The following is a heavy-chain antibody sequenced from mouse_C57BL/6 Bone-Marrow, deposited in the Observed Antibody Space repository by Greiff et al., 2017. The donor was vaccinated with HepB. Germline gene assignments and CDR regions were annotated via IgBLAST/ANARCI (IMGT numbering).Heavy chain of an antibody. J-gene: IGHJ2*01. CDR1: GFTFSSYT. V-gene: IGHV5-9*01. D-gene: IGHD1-1*01. CDR3: ARHDHYASTIDY. CDR2: ISGGGGNT. Sequence: EVKLLESGGGLVKPGGSLKLSCAASGFTFSSYTMSWVRQTPEKRLEWVATISGGGGNTYYPDSVKGRFTISRDNAKNTLYLQMSSLRSEDTALYYCARHDHYASTIDYWGQGTTLTVSS.